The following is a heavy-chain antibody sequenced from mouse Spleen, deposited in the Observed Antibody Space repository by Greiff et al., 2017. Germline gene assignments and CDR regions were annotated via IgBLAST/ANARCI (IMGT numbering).Heavy chain of an antibody. D-gene: IGHD3-2*01. V-gene: IGHV1-64*01. CDR3: ARPQTARATPFAY. CDR1: GYTFTSYW. J-gene: IGHJ3*01. CDR2: IHPNSGST. Sequence: VQLQQPGAELVKPGASVKLSCKASGYTFTSYWMHWVKQRPGQGLEWIGMIHPNSGSTNYNEKFKSKATLTVDKSSSTAYMQLSSLTSEDSAVYYCARPQTARATPFAYWGQGTLVTVSA.